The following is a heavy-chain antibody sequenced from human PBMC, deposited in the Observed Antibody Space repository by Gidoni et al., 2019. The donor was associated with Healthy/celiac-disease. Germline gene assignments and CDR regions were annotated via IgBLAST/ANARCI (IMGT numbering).Heavy chain of an antibody. CDR3: ARDRRPPVGGNYMDV. CDR2: IWYDGSNK. CDR1: GVTFRSYG. V-gene: IGHV3-33*01. Sequence: QVQLVESGGGVVQPGRSLRLSCAASGVTFRSYGMHWGRQAPGKGLEWVAVIWYDGSNKYYADSVKGRFTISRDNSKNTLYLQMNSLRAEDTAVYYCARDRRPPVGGNYMDVWGKGTTVTVSS. D-gene: IGHD3-16*01. J-gene: IGHJ6*03.